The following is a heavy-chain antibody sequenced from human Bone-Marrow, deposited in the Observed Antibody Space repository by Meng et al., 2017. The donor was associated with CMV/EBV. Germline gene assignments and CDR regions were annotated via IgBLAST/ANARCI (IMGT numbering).Heavy chain of an antibody. Sequence: ASVKVSCKASGYTFTTYDVNWVRQAAGQGLEWLGWMNPNSGNTGYAQKFQGRVTMTRNTSISTAYMEPSSLRSEDTAVYYCARVSRVGVPAVIGIGGWFDPWGQGTLVTVSS. V-gene: IGHV1-8*01. CDR3: ARVSRVGVPAVIGIGGWFDP. D-gene: IGHD2-2*01. CDR2: MNPNSGNT. CDR1: GYTFTTYD. J-gene: IGHJ5*02.